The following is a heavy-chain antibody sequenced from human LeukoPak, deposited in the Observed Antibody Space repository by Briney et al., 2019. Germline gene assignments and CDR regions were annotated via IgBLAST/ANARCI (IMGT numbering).Heavy chain of an antibody. Sequence: SETLSLTCTVSGGSISSYYWSWIRQPAGKGLEWIGRIYTGGSTNYNPSLKSRVNISVDKSKNQLSLKQRYVTAADPAVYYCATFGFHYYGSGIYVMDVWGQGTTVTVSS. D-gene: IGHD3-10*01. J-gene: IGHJ6*02. CDR1: GGSISSYY. CDR2: IYTGGST. CDR3: ATFGFHYYGSGIYVMDV. V-gene: IGHV4-4*07.